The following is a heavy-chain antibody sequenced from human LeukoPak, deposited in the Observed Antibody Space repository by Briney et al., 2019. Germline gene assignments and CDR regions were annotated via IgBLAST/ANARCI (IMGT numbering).Heavy chain of an antibody. CDR1: GFTFSSYS. CDR2: ISSSSSTI. J-gene: IGHJ1*01. V-gene: IGHV3-48*01. Sequence: GGSLRLSCAASGFTFSSYSMNWVRQAPGKGLEWVSYISSSSSTIYYADSVEGRFSISRDNAKNSLYLQMNSLGAEDTAVYYCARDASRDPLVEYFQHWGQSTLVTVSS. CDR3: ARDASRDPLVEYFQH. D-gene: IGHD2-21*02.